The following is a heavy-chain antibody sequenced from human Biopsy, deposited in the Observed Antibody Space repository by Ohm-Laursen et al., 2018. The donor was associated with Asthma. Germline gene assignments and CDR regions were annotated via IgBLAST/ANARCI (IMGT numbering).Heavy chain of an antibody. J-gene: IGHJ6*02. V-gene: IGHV4-39*02. Sequence: SETLSLTCTVSGASITSSAYYWGWIRQPPGKGLEWIGGMYYGETTYYSPPLKSRVTISVDTSKNHFSLILSSVTAADTAVYYCARGSSSRLSQWELLVSGGKRAHSYYGMDVWGQGTTVTVSS. CDR2: MYYGETT. D-gene: IGHD1-26*01. CDR3: ARGSSSRLSQWELLVSGGKRAHSYYGMDV. CDR1: GASITSSAYY.